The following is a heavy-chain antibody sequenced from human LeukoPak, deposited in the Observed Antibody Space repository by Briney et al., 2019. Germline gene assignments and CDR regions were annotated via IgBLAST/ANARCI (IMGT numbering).Heavy chain of an antibody. D-gene: IGHD2-2*01. J-gene: IGHJ5*02. V-gene: IGHV3-23*01. CDR3: AKGMVVVVVPAAIPEQYNWFDP. CDR2: ISGSGGST. CDR1: GFTFSSYA. Sequence: GGSLRLSCAASGFTFSSYAMSWVRQAPGKGLEWVSAISGSGGSTYYADSVKGRFTISRDNSKNTLYLQMNSLRAEDTAVYYCAKGMVVVVVPAAIPEQYNWFDPWGQGTLVTVSS.